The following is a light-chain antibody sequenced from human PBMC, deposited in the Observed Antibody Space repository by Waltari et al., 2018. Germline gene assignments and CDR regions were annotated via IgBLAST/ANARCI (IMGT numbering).Light chain of an antibody. Sequence: DIQMTQSPSTLSASVGDRVPITCRASQSISTWLAWYQQKPGKAPKLLIYKASTLESGVPSRFSGSGSGTEFTLTISSLQPDDFATYYCQQYNNYSVFGQGTKVEIK. J-gene: IGKJ1*01. CDR3: QQYNNYSV. V-gene: IGKV1-5*03. CDR2: KAS. CDR1: QSISTW.